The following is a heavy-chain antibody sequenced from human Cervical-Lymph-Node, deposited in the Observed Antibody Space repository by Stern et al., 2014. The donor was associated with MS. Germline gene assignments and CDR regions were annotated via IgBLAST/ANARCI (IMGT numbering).Heavy chain of an antibody. CDR1: GGSISSSSYY. CDR3: ATGITDSYYFDY. Sequence: QLQLQESGPGLVKPSETLSLTCTVSGGSISSSSYYWGWIRQPPGKGLEWIGSIYYSGSTYYNPSLKSRVTISVDTSKNPLSLKRASVTAADTAVYYCATGITDSYYFDYWGQGTLVTVSS. CDR2: IYYSGST. D-gene: IGHD1-14*01. J-gene: IGHJ4*02. V-gene: IGHV4-39*01.